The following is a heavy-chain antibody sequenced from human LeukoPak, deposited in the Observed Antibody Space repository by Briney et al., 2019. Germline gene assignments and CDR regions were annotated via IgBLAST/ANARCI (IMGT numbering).Heavy chain of an antibody. V-gene: IGHV4-31*03. D-gene: IGHD5-24*01. J-gene: IGHJ4*02. CDR2: ISYSGST. Sequence: SQTLSLTCTVSGGFIGSGGYYWSWIRQHPGKGLEWIGYISYSGSTYYNPSLKSRVTISVDTSENQFSLKLNSLTAADTAVYYCVRGAFLYNYGLDYWGQGALVSVSS. CDR1: GGFIGSGGYY. CDR3: VRGAFLYNYGLDY.